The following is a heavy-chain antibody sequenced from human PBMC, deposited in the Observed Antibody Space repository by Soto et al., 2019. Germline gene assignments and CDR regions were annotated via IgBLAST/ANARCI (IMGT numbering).Heavy chain of an antibody. CDR2: ISYDGSNK. Sequence: QVQLVESGGGVVQPGRSLRLSCAASGFTFSSYGMHWVRQAPGKGLEWVAVISYDGSNKYYADSVKGRFTISRDNSKNTLYLQMNSLRAEDTAVYYCAKRYSSSLDYWGQGTLVTVSS. V-gene: IGHV3-30*18. CDR1: GFTFSSYG. J-gene: IGHJ4*02. CDR3: AKRYSSSLDY. D-gene: IGHD6-13*01.